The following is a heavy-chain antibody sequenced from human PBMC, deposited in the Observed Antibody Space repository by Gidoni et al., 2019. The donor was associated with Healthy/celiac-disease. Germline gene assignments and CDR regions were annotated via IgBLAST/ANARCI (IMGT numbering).Heavy chain of an antibody. Sequence: QVQLQQWGAGLLKPSETLSLTCAVHGGSFSGYYWSWIRQPPGKGLGWIGEINHSGSTNYTPSLKSRVTISVDTSKNQFSLKLSSVTAADTAVYYCARRRWYYGSGSRLAEYGMDVWGQGTTVTVS. J-gene: IGHJ6*02. CDR3: ARRRWYYGSGSRLAEYGMDV. D-gene: IGHD3-10*01. V-gene: IGHV4-34*01. CDR2: INHSGST. CDR1: GGSFSGYY.